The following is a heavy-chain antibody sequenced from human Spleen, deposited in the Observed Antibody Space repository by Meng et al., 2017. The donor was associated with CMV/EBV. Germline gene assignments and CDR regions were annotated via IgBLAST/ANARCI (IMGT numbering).Heavy chain of an antibody. V-gene: IGHV3-53*01. CDR2: IYIGGST. CDR1: GFTVSSNY. J-gene: IGHJ6*02. D-gene: IGHD3-3*01. CDR3: ARGHEPITIFGVVIISPGMDV. Sequence: GESLKISCAASGFTVSSNYMSWVRQAPGKGLEWVSVIYIGGSTYYADSVKGRFTISRDNSKNTLYLQMNSLRAEDTAVYYCARGHEPITIFGVVIISPGMDVWGQGTTVTVSS.